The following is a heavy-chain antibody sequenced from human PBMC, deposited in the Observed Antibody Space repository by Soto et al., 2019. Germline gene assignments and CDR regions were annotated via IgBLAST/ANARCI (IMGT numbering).Heavy chain of an antibody. CDR1: GGSFSGYY. CDR2: INHSGST. Sequence: SETLSLTCAVYGGSFSGYYWSWIRQPPGKGLEWIGEINHSGSTNYNPSLKSRVTISVDTSKNQFSLKLSSVTAADTAVYYCARDPGGEYSSGYYPYYFDYWGQGTLVTVSS. D-gene: IGHD3-22*01. CDR3: ARDPGGEYSSGYYPYYFDY. V-gene: IGHV4-34*01. J-gene: IGHJ4*02.